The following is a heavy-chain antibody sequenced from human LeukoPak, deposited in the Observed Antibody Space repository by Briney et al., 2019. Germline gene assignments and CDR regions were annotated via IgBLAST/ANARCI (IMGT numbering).Heavy chain of an antibody. D-gene: IGHD3-10*01. CDR1: GFTFSGYA. J-gene: IGHJ4*02. Sequence: PGGSLRLSCAASGFTFSGYAMHWVRQAPGKGLEWVAVISYDGSNKYYADSVKGRFTISRDNSKNTLYLQMNSLRAEDTAVYYCASEPYYYGSGSYSGVDYWGQGTLVTVSS. V-gene: IGHV3-30-3*01. CDR2: ISYDGSNK. CDR3: ASEPYYYGSGSYSGVDY.